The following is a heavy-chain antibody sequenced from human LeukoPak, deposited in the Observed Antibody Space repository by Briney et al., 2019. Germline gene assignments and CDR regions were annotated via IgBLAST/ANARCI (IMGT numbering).Heavy chain of an antibody. CDR1: GDSITSYY. V-gene: IGHV4-34*01. J-gene: IGHJ4*02. CDR3: ARGGPPYYYDSSGYYYDHYFDY. CDR2: INHSGST. Sequence: SETLSLTCTVSGDSITSYYWSWIRQPPGKGLEWIGEINHSGSTNYNPSLKSRVTISVDTSKNQFSLKLSSVTAADTAVYYCARGGPPYYYDSSGYYYDHYFDYWGQGTLVTVSS. D-gene: IGHD3-22*01.